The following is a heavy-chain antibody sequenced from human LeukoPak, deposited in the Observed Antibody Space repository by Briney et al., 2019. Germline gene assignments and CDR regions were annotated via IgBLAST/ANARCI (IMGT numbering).Heavy chain of an antibody. D-gene: IGHD3-22*01. J-gene: IGHJ4*02. CDR2: IYYSGST. Sequence: SETLSLTCTVYGGSISSYYWSWIRQPPGKGLEWIGYIYYSGSTNYNPSLKSRVTISVDTSKNQFSLKLSSVTAADTAVYYCAGQYYYDSSGYYVNWGQGTLVTVSS. CDR1: GGSISSYY. V-gene: IGHV4-59*01. CDR3: AGQYYYDSSGYYVN.